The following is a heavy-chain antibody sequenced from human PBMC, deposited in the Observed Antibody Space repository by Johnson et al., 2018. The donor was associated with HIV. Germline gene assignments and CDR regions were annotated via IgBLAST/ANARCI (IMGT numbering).Heavy chain of an antibody. J-gene: IGHJ3*02. Sequence: VQLVESGGGVVRPGGSLRLSCAASGFNFDDYGMSWVRQVPGKGLEWVSGINWNGGNTGYVDSVKGRFTISRDNAKNSLYLQMNSLRAEDTALYDCARDRRYYGSGSYGGAFDIWGQGTVVTVSS. CDR1: GFNFDDYG. V-gene: IGHV3-20*01. CDR2: INWNGGNT. D-gene: IGHD3-10*01. CDR3: ARDRRYYGSGSYGGAFDI.